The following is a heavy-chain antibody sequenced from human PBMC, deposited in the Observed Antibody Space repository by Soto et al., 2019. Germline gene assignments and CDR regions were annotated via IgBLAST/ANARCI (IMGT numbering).Heavy chain of an antibody. Sequence: ASVKVSCKASGYTFTVYYMHWVRQAPGQGLEWMGWINPKSGGTMYPQKFQGRVTMTWDTSISTAYMALTRLRSDDTAVYYCARDLAKGGGSAGFDYWGQGTLVTVYS. CDR2: INPKSGGT. CDR3: ARDLAKGGGSAGFDY. J-gene: IGHJ4*02. CDR1: GYTFTVYY. D-gene: IGHD1-26*01. V-gene: IGHV1-2*02.